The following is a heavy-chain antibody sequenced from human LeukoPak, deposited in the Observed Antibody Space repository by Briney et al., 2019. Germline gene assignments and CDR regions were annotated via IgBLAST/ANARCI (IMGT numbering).Heavy chain of an antibody. D-gene: IGHD1-1*01. V-gene: IGHV1-3*01. CDR3: ASAPRGTVIPYELAAGP. CDR1: GYTFTSYA. J-gene: IGHJ5*02. Sequence: ASVKVSCKASGYTFTSYAMHWVRQAPGQRLEWMGWINGGNGNTKYSQKVQARVTMTTDTSTSTAYMELRSLRSDDTAVYYCASAPRGTVIPYELAAGPWGQGTLVTVSS. CDR2: INGGNGNT.